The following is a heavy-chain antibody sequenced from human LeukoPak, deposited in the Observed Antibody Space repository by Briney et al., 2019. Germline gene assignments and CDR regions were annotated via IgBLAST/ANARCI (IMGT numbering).Heavy chain of an antibody. Sequence: SVKVSCKASGYTFTGYYMHWVRQAPGQGLEWMGGIIPIFGTANYAQKFQGRVTITADESTSTAYMELSSLRSEDTAVYYCARLYCSSTSCYDYWGQGTLVTVSS. CDR3: ARLYCSSTSCYDY. CDR1: GYTFTGYY. J-gene: IGHJ4*02. CDR2: IIPIFGTA. V-gene: IGHV1-69*13. D-gene: IGHD2-2*01.